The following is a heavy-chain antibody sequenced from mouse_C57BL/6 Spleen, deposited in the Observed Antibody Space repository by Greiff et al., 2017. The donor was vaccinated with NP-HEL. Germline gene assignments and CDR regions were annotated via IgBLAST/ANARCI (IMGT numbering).Heavy chain of an antibody. J-gene: IGHJ4*01. CDR3: ARYYGSIYAMDY. Sequence: LKESGPVLVKPGASVKMSCKASGYTFTDYYMNWVKQSHGKSLEWIGVINPYNGGTSYNQKFKGKATLTVDKSSSTAYMELNSLTSEDSAVYYCARYYGSIYAMDYWGQGTSVTVSS. D-gene: IGHD1-1*01. V-gene: IGHV1-19*01. CDR2: INPYNGGT. CDR1: GYTFTDYY.